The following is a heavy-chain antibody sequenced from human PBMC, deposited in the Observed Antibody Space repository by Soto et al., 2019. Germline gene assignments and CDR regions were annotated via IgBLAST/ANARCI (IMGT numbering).Heavy chain of an antibody. CDR1: GFTLSSFS. Sequence: VVSLSLSCVASGFTLSSFSMSWVRQTPGKGLEWVSSITTGNDYISYADSVKGRFTISRDNAKNSLFLQMNSLRAEDTALYFCARDSYSSLFDSWGQGTLVTVSS. CDR2: ITTGNDYI. CDR3: ARDSYSSLFDS. V-gene: IGHV3-21*01. J-gene: IGHJ5*01. D-gene: IGHD6-19*01.